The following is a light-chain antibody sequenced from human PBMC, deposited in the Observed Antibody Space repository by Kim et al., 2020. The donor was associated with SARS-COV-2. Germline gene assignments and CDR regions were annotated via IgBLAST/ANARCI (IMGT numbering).Light chain of an antibody. Sequence: QAVVTQPPSASGTPGQRVTISCSGRSSNIGSNSVNWFQQLPGTAPKLLIHSNNQRPSGVPDRFSGSKSGTSASLAISGLQSEDEADYYCAAWDDSLNGHVVFGGGTQLTVL. CDR1: SSNIGSNS. CDR3: AAWDDSLNGHVV. CDR2: SNN. V-gene: IGLV1-44*01. J-gene: IGLJ2*01.